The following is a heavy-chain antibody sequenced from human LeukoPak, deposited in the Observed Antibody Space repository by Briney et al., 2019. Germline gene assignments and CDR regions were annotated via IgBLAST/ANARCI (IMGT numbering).Heavy chain of an antibody. CDR3: ARDLSGSYYHNWFDP. D-gene: IGHD1-26*01. CDR2: ISYDGSNK. CDR1: GFTFSSYA. V-gene: IGHV3-30-3*01. Sequence: GGSLRLSCAASGFTFSSYAMHWVRQAPGKGLEWVAVISYDGSNKYYADSVKGRFTISRDNSKNTLYLQMNSLRAEDTAVYYCARDLSGSYYHNWFDPWGQGTLVTVSS. J-gene: IGHJ5*02.